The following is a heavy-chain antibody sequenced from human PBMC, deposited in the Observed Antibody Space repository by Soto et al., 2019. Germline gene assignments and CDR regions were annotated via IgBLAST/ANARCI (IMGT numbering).Heavy chain of an antibody. J-gene: IGHJ4*02. V-gene: IGHV3-30*18. D-gene: IGHD3-3*01. CDR3: AKDFFSRGPHYFDS. Sequence: QVQLVESGGGVVQPGTSLRLSCAASGFTFSSYGMHWVRQAPGKGLEWVAVISYEGSNKYYADSVKGRFTISRDNSNNTLFLQMNSLRAEDTAVYYCAKDFFSRGPHYFDSWGQGTLVTVSS. CDR2: ISYEGSNK. CDR1: GFTFSSYG.